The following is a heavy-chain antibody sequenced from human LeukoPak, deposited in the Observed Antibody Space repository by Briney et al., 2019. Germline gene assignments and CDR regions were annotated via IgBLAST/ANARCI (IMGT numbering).Heavy chain of an antibody. V-gene: IGHV4-59*11. Sequence: PSETLSLTCTVSGGSINSHFWSWIRQPPGKGLEWIGYISYKGSTNYNPSLKSRVTLSIDTSKNQFSLKLTSVTAADTAVYYCARYCSGGSCSIRRAFDIWGQGTMVTVSS. CDR3: ARYCSGGSCSIRRAFDI. D-gene: IGHD2-15*01. J-gene: IGHJ3*02. CDR1: GGSINSHF. CDR2: ISYKGST.